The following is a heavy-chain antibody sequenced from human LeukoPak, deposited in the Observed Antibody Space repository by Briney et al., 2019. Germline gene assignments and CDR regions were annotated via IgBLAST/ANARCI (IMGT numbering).Heavy chain of an antibody. V-gene: IGHV4-39*01. CDR2: IYYTGST. CDR3: ARRGGSGRAFDY. D-gene: IGHD1-26*01. Sequence: SETLSLTCILSGASISVGTYYWGWIRQPPGKGLEWISSIYYTGSTYDNPSLKSRVTISVDTSKNQFSLKLSSVTAADTAVYYCARRGGSGRAFDYWGQGTLVTVSS. J-gene: IGHJ4*02. CDR1: GASISVGTYY.